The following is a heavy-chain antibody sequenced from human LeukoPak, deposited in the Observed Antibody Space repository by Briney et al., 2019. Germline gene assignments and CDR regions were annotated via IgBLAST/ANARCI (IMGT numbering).Heavy chain of an antibody. V-gene: IGHV4-30-2*01. CDR2: IYHSGST. CDR3: ARAIVVVPAAITNWFDP. J-gene: IGHJ5*02. CDR1: GGSISSGGYS. D-gene: IGHD2-2*01. Sequence: ASETLSLTCAVSGGSISSGGYSWSWIRQPPGKGLEWIVYIYHSGSTYYNPSLKSRVTISVDRSKNQFSLKLSSVTAADTAVYYCARAIVVVPAAITNWFDPWGQGTLVTVSS.